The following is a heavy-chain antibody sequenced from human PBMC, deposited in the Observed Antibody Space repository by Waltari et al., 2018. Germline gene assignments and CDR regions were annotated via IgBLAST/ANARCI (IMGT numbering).Heavy chain of an antibody. Sequence: EVRLLESGGGSVQPGGSLRLSCVGSGFTFSRYAMSWVRQAPGKGLDWVSGISDNRGSKNYADSVKGRFTISRDNFKNTLVLDLNSLRAEDTAAYYCAKSGDNYVVYFDSWGQGSLVSVSS. D-gene: IGHD1-1*01. CDR1: GFTFSRYA. J-gene: IGHJ4*02. V-gene: IGHV3-23*01. CDR2: ISDNRGSK. CDR3: AKSGDNYVVYFDS.